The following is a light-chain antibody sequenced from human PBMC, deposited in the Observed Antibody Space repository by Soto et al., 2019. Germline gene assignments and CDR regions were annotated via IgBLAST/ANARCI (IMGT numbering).Light chain of an antibody. CDR1: QSISSW. Sequence: DIPMTQSPSTLSASVGDTVTITCRASQSISSWLAWYQQKPGKAPKLLISDASSLESGVPVRFSGIGSATDFTLTINSLQPDDFATYYCHQYNSYPYTFGQGTKLEIK. CDR2: DAS. V-gene: IGKV1-5*01. CDR3: HQYNSYPYT. J-gene: IGKJ2*01.